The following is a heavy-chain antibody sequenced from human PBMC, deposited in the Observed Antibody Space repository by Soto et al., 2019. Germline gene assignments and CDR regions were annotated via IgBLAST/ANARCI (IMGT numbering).Heavy chain of an antibody. CDR2: IYYSGST. D-gene: IGHD2-15*01. V-gene: IGHV4-59*08. J-gene: IGHJ6*02. Sequence: SETLSLTCSVSGGSISSYYWSWIRQPPGKGLEWIGYIYYSGSTNYNPSLKSRVTISVDTSKNQFSLKLSSVTAADTAVYYCASRAGYCSGGSCSYYYGMDVWGQGTTVTVSS. CDR3: ASRAGYCSGGSCSYYYGMDV. CDR1: GGSISSYY.